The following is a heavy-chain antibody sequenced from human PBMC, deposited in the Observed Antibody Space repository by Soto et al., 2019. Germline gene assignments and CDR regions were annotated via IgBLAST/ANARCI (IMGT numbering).Heavy chain of an antibody. V-gene: IGHV3-30-3*01. J-gene: IGHJ2*01. CDR2: ISYDGSNK. CDR3: ARDRLPSRFGVVIIGWYFDL. Sequence: QVQLVESGGGVVQPGRSLRLSCAASGFTFSSYAMHWVRQAPGKGLEWVAVISYDGSNKYYADSVKGRFTISRDNSKNTLYLQMTSLRAEDTAVYYCARDRLPSRFGVVIIGWYFDLWGRGTLVTVSS. CDR1: GFTFSSYA. D-gene: IGHD3-3*01.